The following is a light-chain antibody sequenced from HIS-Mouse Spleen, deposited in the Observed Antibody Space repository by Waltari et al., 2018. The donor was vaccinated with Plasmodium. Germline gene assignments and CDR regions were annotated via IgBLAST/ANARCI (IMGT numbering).Light chain of an antibody. CDR1: QSVSSSN. Sequence: EIVLTQSPGTLSLSPGERATLPCRASQSVSSSNLAWYQQKPGQAPRRLIYGASSRATGIPDRFSGSGSGTDFTLTISRLEPEDFAVYYCQQYGSSPLTFGGGTKVEIK. CDR3: QQYGSSPLT. J-gene: IGKJ4*01. CDR2: GAS. V-gene: IGKV3-20*01.